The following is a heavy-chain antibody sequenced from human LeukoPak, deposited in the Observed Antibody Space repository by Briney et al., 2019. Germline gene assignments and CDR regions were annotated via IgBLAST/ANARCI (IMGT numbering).Heavy chain of an antibody. CDR1: GDSISSYY. CDR3: ARGWTPNHHTAMAY. D-gene: IGHD5-18*01. V-gene: IGHV4-59*01. J-gene: IGHJ4*02. CDR2: IFYSGGT. Sequence: SETLSLTCTVSGDSISSYYWSWIRQPPGKGLEWIGYIFYSGGTNYNPSLKSRVTVSVDMSKNQFSLRLSSVTAADTAVYYCARGWTPNHHTAMAYWGQGILVTVFS.